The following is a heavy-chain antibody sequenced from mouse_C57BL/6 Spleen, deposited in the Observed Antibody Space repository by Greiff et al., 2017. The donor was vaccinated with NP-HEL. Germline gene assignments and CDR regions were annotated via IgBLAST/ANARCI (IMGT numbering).Heavy chain of an antibody. CDR3: VLCSRLYWYFDV. Sequence: QVQLQQPGAELVMPGASVKLSCKASGYTFTSYWMHWVKQRPGQGLEWIGEIDPSDSYTNYNQKFKGKSTLTVDKSSSTAYMQLSSLTSEDSAVYYCVLCSRLYWYFDVWGTGTTVTVSS. D-gene: IGHD6-1*01. J-gene: IGHJ1*03. CDR2: IDPSDSYT. CDR1: GYTFTSYW. V-gene: IGHV1-69*01.